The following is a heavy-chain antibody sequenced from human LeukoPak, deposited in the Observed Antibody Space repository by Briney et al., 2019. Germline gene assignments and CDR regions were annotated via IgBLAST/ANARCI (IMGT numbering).Heavy chain of an antibody. J-gene: IGHJ3*02. Sequence: PGGSLRLSCAASGFTFSNYAMNWVRQAPGKGLEWVSIISGSDGTTYYADSVKGRFTISRDNSKNTLYLQMNSLRAEDTAVYYCAKHGSSDAFDIWGQGTMVTASS. CDR3: AKHGSSDAFDI. CDR1: GFTFSNYA. V-gene: IGHV3-23*01. CDR2: ISGSDGTT.